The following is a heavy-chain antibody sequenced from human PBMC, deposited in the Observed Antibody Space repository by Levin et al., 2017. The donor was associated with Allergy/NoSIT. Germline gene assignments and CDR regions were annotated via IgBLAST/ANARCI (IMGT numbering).Heavy chain of an antibody. CDR3: ARFTKDAFDI. Sequence: GESLKISCQVSGYKFTSYWIGWVRQMPGKGLEWLGLIFPGDSDTIYSPSFEGQVIISADTSISTAYLQRSSLKASDAAIYYCARFTKDAFDIWGQGTVVTVSS. CDR2: IFPGDSDT. D-gene: IGHD3-3*01. CDR1: GYKFTSYW. V-gene: IGHV5-51*01. J-gene: IGHJ3*02.